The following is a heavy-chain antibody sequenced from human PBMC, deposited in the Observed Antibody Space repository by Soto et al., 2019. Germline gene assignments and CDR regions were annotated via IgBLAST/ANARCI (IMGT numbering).Heavy chain of an antibody. CDR2: ISYDGSNK. V-gene: IGHV3-30-3*01. D-gene: IGHD2-2*01. CDR3: ARDGTDCSSTSCRPTLYYYYGMDV. CDR1: GFTFSSYA. Sequence: PGGSLRLSCAASGFTFSSYAMHWVRQAPGKGLEWVAVISYDGSNKYYADSVKGRFTISRDNSKNTLYLQMNSLRAEDTAVYYCARDGTDCSSTSCRPTLYYYYGMDVWGQGTTVTVSS. J-gene: IGHJ6*02.